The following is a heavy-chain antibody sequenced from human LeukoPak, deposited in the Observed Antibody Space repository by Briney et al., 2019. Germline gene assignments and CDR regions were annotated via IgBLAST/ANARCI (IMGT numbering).Heavy chain of an antibody. D-gene: IGHD6-6*01. CDR3: ARVVYSNSSTPVGYYYYMDV. V-gene: IGHV4-59*01. CDR2: IYYSGST. Sequence: SETLSLTCTVSGGSISSYYWSWIRQPPGKGLEWIGYIYYSGSTNYNPSLKSRVTISVDTSKNQFSLKLSSVTAADTAVYYCARVVYSNSSTPVGYYYYMDVWGKGTTVTVSS. CDR1: GGSISSYY. J-gene: IGHJ6*03.